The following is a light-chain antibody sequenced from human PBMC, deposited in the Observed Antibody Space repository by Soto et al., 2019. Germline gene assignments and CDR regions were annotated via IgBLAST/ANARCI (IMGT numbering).Light chain of an antibody. J-gene: IGLJ2*01. Sequence: QPVLTQPPSVSGTPGQTVTISCSGSSSNVGSNYVCWYQQVPGAAPKLLMHTNNQRPSGVPDRFSGSKSGTSASLAITGLQSDDEADYYCAAWEDGLLLFGGGTKLTVL. CDR1: SSNVGSNY. CDR3: AAWEDGLLL. V-gene: IGLV1-47*02. CDR2: TNN.